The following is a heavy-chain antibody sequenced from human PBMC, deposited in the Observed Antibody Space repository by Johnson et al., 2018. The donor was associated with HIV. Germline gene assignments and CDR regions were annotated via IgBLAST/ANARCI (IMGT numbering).Heavy chain of an antibody. CDR3: ARDARYYYDSRGDAFDI. J-gene: IGHJ3*02. CDR1: GFTFSDYY. D-gene: IGHD3-22*01. Sequence: QVQLVESGGGLVKPGGSLRLSCATSGFTFSDYYMSWIRQAPGKGLEWVSYISSSGSTIYYADSVKGRCTISRDNAKNSLYLQMNSLRAEDTAVYYCARDARYYYDSRGDAFDIWGQGTMVTVSS. V-gene: IGHV3-11*04. CDR2: ISSSGSTI.